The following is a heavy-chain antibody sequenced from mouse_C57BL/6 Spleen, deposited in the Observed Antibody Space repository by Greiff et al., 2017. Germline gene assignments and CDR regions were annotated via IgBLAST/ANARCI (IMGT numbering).Heavy chain of an antibody. D-gene: IGHD1-1*01. J-gene: IGHJ1*03. CDR1: GYTFTDYE. CDR2: IDPETGGT. CDR3: TRSDYGSSYWYFDV. V-gene: IGHV1-15*01. Sequence: VQLQQSGAELVRPGASVTLSCKASGYTFTDYEMPWVKQTPVHGLEWIGAIDPETGGTAYTQKFKGQAILTADKSSSTAYMELRSLTSEDSADYYCTRSDYGSSYWYFDVWGTGTTVTVSS.